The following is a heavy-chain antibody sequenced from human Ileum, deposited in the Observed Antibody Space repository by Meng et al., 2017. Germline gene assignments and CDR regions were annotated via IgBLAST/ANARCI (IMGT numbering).Heavy chain of an antibody. V-gene: IGHV4-4*02. CDR1: GDSISSGNW. Sequence: GQRQWSGPGLVKPSGTLSLTCAVSGDSISSGNWWNWVRQSPGKGLEWIGEIFHGGTTNYNPSLKNRVTLLMDKSKNQFSLQLTSVTAADTAVFYCARGIGDIRVGFDYWGQGILVTVSS. CDR3: ARGIGDIRVGFDY. CDR2: IFHGGTT. J-gene: IGHJ4*02. D-gene: IGHD5-12*01.